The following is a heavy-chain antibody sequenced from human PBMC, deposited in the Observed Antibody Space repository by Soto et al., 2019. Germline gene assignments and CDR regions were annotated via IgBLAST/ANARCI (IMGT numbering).Heavy chain of an antibody. Sequence: GASVKVSCKASGYTFTSYGISWVRQAPGQGLEWMGRINPCNGSTSYAQKFQGRVTMTRDTSTSTVYMELSSLRSEDTAVYYCARDRGSGWNYYYYYGMDVWGQGTTVTVSS. J-gene: IGHJ6*02. D-gene: IGHD6-19*01. CDR2: INPCNGST. CDR3: ARDRGSGWNYYYYYGMDV. CDR1: GYTFTSYG. V-gene: IGHV1-18*01.